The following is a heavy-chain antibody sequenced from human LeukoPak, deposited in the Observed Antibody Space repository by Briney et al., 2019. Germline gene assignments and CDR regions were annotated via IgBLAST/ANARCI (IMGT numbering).Heavy chain of an antibody. V-gene: IGHV3-7*04. CDR3: RRGFAY. Sequence: PGGSLRLSCAGSGFTFSSYWMSWVRQPPGKGLEWVANIKEDGREKYYVDSVKGRFTISRDNAKNTLYLQMNSLRAEDTAVYYCRRGFAYWGQGTLVTVSS. CDR2: IKEDGREK. CDR1: GFTFSSYW. J-gene: IGHJ4*02.